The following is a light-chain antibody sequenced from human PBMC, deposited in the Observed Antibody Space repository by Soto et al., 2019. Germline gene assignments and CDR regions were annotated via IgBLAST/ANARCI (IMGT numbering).Light chain of an antibody. J-gene: IGKJ2*01. Sequence: EIVLTQSPGTLSLSPGERVTLSCRASQSASDTFLAWYQQKPGQAPRLLIYGASSRATGIPDRFSGSGSETDFTLTISRLEPEDFAVYYCQQYGSSPRTFGQGTKLEIK. CDR1: QSASDTF. CDR3: QQYGSSPRT. CDR2: GAS. V-gene: IGKV3-20*01.